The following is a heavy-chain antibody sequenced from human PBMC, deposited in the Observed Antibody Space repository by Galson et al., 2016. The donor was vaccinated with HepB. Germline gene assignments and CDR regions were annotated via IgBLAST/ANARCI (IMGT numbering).Heavy chain of an antibody. CDR2: LIPIFETS. Sequence: SVKVSCKASGGTFNIYTVSWVRRAPGQGLEWMGGLIPIFETSTYAQKFQGRVTISADKSTSTAYMELSSLRYDDTAVYYCSSPRETTAYGDRAYFDYWGQGSLVPVSS. CDR3: SSPRETTAYGDRAYFDY. V-gene: IGHV1-69*06. J-gene: IGHJ4*02. D-gene: IGHD4-17*01. CDR1: GGTFNIYT.